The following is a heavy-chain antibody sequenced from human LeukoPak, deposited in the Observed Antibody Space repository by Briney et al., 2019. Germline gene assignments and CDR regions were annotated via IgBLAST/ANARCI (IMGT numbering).Heavy chain of an antibody. J-gene: IGHJ4*02. D-gene: IGHD1-7*01. CDR1: GFTFNTYA. V-gene: IGHV3-23*01. CDR3: ATTTPDY. Sequence: GWSLRLSCAASGFTFNTYAMTWVRQAPGKGLEGVSGISSNGDSTYYADSVKGRLTISRDNSKNTLYLQMNSLRAEATAVYYCATTTPDYWGQGPLVPVSS. CDR2: ISSNGDST.